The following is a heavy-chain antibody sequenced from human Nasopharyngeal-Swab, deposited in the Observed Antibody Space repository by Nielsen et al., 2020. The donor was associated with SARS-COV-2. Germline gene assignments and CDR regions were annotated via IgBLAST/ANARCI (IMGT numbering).Heavy chain of an antibody. Sequence: GESLKISCAASGFTFSSYWMSWVRQAPGKGLEWVANIKQDGSEKYYVDSVKGRFTISRDNAKNSLYLQMNSLRAEDTAVYYCARDIRFEEYMDVWGKGTTVTVSS. CDR1: GFTFSSYW. CDR2: IKQDGSEK. CDR3: ARDIRFEEYMDV. D-gene: IGHD3-10*01. J-gene: IGHJ6*03. V-gene: IGHV3-7*03.